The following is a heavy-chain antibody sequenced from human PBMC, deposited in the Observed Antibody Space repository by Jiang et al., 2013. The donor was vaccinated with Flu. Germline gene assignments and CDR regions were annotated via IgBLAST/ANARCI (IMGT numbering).Heavy chain of an antibody. D-gene: IGHD6-19*01. CDR3: AREGPFGSGWIRPSPDL. Sequence: MHWVRQAPGQGLEWMGRINPNSGGTNYAQKFQGRVTMTRDTSISTAYMELSRLRSDDTAVYYCAREGPFGSGWIRPSPDLWGRGTLVTVSS. V-gene: IGHV1-2*06. J-gene: IGHJ2*01. CDR2: INPNSGGT.